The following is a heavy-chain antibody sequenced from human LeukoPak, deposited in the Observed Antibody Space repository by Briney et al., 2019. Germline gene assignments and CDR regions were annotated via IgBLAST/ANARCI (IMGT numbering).Heavy chain of an antibody. V-gene: IGHV3-7*01. CDR1: RFTFSTYW. J-gene: IGHJ5*02. CDR2: IKQDGSEK. CDR3: AKGYGSGSSLNWFDP. D-gene: IGHD3-10*01. Sequence: GGSLRLSCAASRFTFSTYWMSWVRQAPGKGLEWVANIKQDGSEKYYVDSVKGRFTISRDNAKNSLYLQMNSLRAEDTAVYYCAKGYGSGSSLNWFDPWGQGTLVTVSS.